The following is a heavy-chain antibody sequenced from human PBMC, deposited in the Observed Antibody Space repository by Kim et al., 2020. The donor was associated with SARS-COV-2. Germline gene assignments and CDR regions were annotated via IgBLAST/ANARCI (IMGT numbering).Heavy chain of an antibody. CDR2: ISTKAKSYAT. Sequence: LSLTCAASGFTFSRSNIHWVRQASGKGLEWVGRISTKAKSYATAYGSSVKGRFTISRDDSKNTAYLQMNSLRAEDTAVYYCTSLTTTGETSWGRGTL. J-gene: IGHJ4*02. CDR3: TSLTTTGETS. CDR1: GFTFSRSN. D-gene: IGHD1-1*01. V-gene: IGHV3-73*01.